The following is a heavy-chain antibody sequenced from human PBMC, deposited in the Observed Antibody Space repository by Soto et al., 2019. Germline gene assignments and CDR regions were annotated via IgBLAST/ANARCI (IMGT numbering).Heavy chain of an antibody. CDR2: IRSGGSST. J-gene: IGHJ5*02. CDR1: GFTLSSHW. D-gene: IGHD5-18*01. Sequence: GGSLRLSCAASGFTLSSHWMHWVRQAPGMGLVWVSRIRSGGSSTTYADSVKGRFTISRDNAKNSLYLQMNSLRAEDTAVYYCARDPRDTAMGTYLNWFDPWGQGTLVTVSS. V-gene: IGHV3-74*01. CDR3: ARDPRDTAMGTYLNWFDP.